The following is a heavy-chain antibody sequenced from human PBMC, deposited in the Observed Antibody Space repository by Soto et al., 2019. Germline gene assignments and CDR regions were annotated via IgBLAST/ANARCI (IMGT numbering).Heavy chain of an antibody. CDR2: IYPGDSDT. D-gene: IGHD3-3*01. CDR1: GYSFTSYW. J-gene: IGHJ6*02. V-gene: IGHV5-51*01. Sequence: GESLKISCKGSGYSFTSYWIGWVRQMPGKGLEWMGIIYPGDSDTRYSPSFQGQVTISADKSISTAYLQWSSLKASDTAMYYCARHAPANKYYDSNIPVVFRDLDYYYYYGMDVWGQGTTVTVSS. CDR3: ARHAPANKYYDSNIPVVFRDLDYYYYYGMDV.